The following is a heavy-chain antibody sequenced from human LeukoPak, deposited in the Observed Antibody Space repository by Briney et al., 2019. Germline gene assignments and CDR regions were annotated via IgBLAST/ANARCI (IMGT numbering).Heavy chain of an antibody. CDR2: ISTYNGNT. J-gene: IGHJ3*02. V-gene: IGHV1-18*01. Sequence: ASVKVSCKASGYTFTSYGISWVRQAPGQGLEWMGWISTYNGNTNYAQKLQGRVTMTTDTSTSTAYMELRSLRSDDTAVYYCARDPPVKGAFDIWGQGTMVTVSS. CDR3: ARDPPVKGAFDI. CDR1: GYTFTSYG. D-gene: IGHD4-17*01.